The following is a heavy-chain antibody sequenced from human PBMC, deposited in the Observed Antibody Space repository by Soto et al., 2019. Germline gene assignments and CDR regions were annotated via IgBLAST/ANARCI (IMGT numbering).Heavy chain of an antibody. CDR2: IWYDGSNK. D-gene: IGHD2-15*01. Sequence: LRLSCAASGFTFSSSGMHWVRQAPGKGLEWVAVIWYDGSNKYYADSVKGRFTISRDNSKNTLYLQMNSLRAEDTAVYYCARDGYCSGGSCYSVPVFDYWGQGTLVTVSS. CDR3: ARDGYCSGGSCYSVPVFDY. V-gene: IGHV3-33*01. J-gene: IGHJ4*02. CDR1: GFTFSSSG.